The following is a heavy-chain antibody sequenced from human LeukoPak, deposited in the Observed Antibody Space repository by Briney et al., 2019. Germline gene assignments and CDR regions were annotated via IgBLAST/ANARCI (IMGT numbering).Heavy chain of an antibody. V-gene: IGHV3-23*01. CDR1: GFTFSSYA. CDR2: ISGSGGST. J-gene: IGHJ4*02. D-gene: IGHD3-22*01. CDR3: AREATYYYDSSGYYFDY. Sequence: GGSLRLSCAASGFTFSSYAMSWVRQAPGKGLEWVSAISGSGGSTYYADSVKGRFTISRDNSKNTLYLQMNSLRAEDTAVYYCAREATYYYDSSGYYFDYWGQGTLVTVSS.